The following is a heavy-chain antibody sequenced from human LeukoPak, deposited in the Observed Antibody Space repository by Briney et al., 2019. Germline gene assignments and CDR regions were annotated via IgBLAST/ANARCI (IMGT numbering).Heavy chain of an antibody. CDR3: PKNYGSGSYYNHPLPHYYVFYMDV. D-gene: IGHD3-10*01. J-gene: IGHJ6*03. CDR2: LYIGGTT. CDR1: AFTISTNY. V-gene: IGHV3-53*01. Sequence: GGSLRLSCAASAFTISTNYMSWVRQAPGKGLEWVSVLYIGGTTYSADSVKGRFTISRDNSKNTLYLKMNSLRAEDTAAYYCPKNYGSGSYYNHPLPHYYVFYMDVWGKGTTVTVSS.